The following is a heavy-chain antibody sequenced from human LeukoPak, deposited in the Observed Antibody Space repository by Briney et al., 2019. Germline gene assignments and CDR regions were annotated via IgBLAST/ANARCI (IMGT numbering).Heavy chain of an antibody. D-gene: IGHD2-21*01. CDR3: ASCFPFFHCN. CDR1: GGSISSSSYY. J-gene: IGHJ1*01. CDR2: IYYSGST. V-gene: IGHV4-39*01. Sequence: PSETLSLTCTVSGGSISSSSYYWGWIRQPPGKGLEWIGSIYYSGSTYYNPSLKSRVTISVDTSKNQFSLKLSSVTAADTAVYYCASCFPFFHCNWGQGTLVTVSS.